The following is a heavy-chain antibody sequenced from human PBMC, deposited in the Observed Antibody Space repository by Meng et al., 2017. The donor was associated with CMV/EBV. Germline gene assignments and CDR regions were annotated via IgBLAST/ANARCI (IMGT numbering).Heavy chain of an antibody. CDR2: IYYSGST. V-gene: IGHV4-61*03. Sequence: SETLSLTCTVSGGSVSSGSYYWSWIRQPPGKGLEWIGYIYYSGSTNYNPSLKSRVTISVDTSISTAYLQWSSLKASDTAMYYCARLRGVVNSGGWFDPWGQGTLVTVSS. J-gene: IGHJ5*02. CDR1: GGSVSSGSYY. CDR3: ARLRGVVNSGGWFDP. D-gene: IGHD3-10*01.